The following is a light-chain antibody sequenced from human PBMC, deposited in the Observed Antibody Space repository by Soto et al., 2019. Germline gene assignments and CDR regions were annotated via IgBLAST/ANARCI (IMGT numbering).Light chain of an antibody. CDR3: ISYTGSSTSYV. CDR2: EVT. V-gene: IGLV2-14*01. CDR1: SSDVGGYNH. J-gene: IGLJ1*01. Sequence: QSVLTQPASVSGSPGQSITISCAGTSSDVGGYNHVAWYQQHPGKAPKLIIYEVTKRPSGVSDRFSGSKSGNTASLTISGLQADDEADYYCISYTGSSTSYVFGTGTKLTVL.